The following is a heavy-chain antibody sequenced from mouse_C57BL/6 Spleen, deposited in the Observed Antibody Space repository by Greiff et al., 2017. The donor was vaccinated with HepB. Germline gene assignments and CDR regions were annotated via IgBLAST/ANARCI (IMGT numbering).Heavy chain of an antibody. Sequence: VQLQQSGPELVKPGASVKISCKASGYSFTDYNMNWVKQSNGKSLEWIGVINPNYGTTSYNQKFKGKATLTVDQFSSTAYMELISLPSEDSAVYYCARGDYDGYYFDYWGQGTTLTVSS. V-gene: IGHV1-39*01. CDR2: INPNYGTT. CDR3: ARGDYDGYYFDY. CDR1: GYSFTDYN. D-gene: IGHD2-4*01. J-gene: IGHJ2*01.